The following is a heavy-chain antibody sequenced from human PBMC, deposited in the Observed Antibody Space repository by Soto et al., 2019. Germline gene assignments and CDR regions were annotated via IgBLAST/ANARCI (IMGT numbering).Heavy chain of an antibody. Sequence: TSETLSLTCIVSGDSVTSGSYYWTWLRQPPGKGLEWIGYISYTGRTKYNPSLQSRVTISVDTSKNDFSLNLSSVTAADTAVYFCAREWGLLPYYVMNVWGHGTAVTVSS. CDR1: GDSVTSGSYY. D-gene: IGHD7-27*01. J-gene: IGHJ6*02. CDR2: ISYTGRT. V-gene: IGHV4-61*03. CDR3: AREWGLLPYYVMNV.